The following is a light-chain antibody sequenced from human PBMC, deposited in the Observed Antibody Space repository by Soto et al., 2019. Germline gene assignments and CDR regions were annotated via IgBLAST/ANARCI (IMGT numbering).Light chain of an antibody. CDR1: SRDVGGYNY. J-gene: IGLJ1*01. V-gene: IGLV2-11*01. CDR2: DVS. CDR3: CSYAGSPYV. Sequence: QSALTQPRSVSGSPGQSVTISCTGTSRDVGGYNYVSWYQQHPGKAHKLMIYDVSKRPSGVPDRFSGSKSGNTASLTISGLQAEDEADYYCCSYAGSPYVFVTGTKLTVL.